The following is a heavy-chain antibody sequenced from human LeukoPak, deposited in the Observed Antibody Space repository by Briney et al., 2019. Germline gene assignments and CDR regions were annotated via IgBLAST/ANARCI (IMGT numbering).Heavy chain of an antibody. CDR2: INPKSGGT. CDR3: ASLALEKEY. Sequence: ASVKDSCKASGYTFTDYYMFWVRQAPGQGLEWMGWINPKSGGTNYAQKFQRRVTMTRDTSISTAYMELNRPRYDDTAVYYCASLALEKEYWGQAPLVSVSS. J-gene: IGHJ4*02. D-gene: IGHD1-1*01. V-gene: IGHV1-2*02. CDR1: GYTFTDYY.